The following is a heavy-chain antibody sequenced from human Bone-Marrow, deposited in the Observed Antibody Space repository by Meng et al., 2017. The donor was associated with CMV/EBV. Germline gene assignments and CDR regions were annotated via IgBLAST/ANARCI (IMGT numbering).Heavy chain of an antibody. Sequence: GESLKISCAASGFTFSNYEMNWVRQAPGKGLEWVSYISSSGSIIYYADSVKGRFTISRDDAKNSLYLQMNSLRAEDTAVYYCARVGATHYGMDVWGQGTTVTVSS. V-gene: IGHV3-48*03. D-gene: IGHD1-26*01. J-gene: IGHJ6*02. CDR1: GFTFSNYE. CDR3: ARVGATHYGMDV. CDR2: ISSSGSII.